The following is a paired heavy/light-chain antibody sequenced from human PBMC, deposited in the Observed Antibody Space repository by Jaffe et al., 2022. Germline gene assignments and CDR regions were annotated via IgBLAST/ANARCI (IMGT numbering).Light chain of an antibody. Sequence: EIVLTQSPGTLSLSPGERATLSCRASQSVSSSYLAWYQQKPGQAPRLLIYGASSRATGIPDRFSGSGSGTDFTLTISRLEPEDFAVYYCQQYGSSPETFGQGTKVEIK. V-gene: IGKV3-20*01. CDR2: GAS. CDR3: QQYGSSPET. CDR1: QSVSSSY. J-gene: IGKJ1*01.
Heavy chain of an antibody. CDR2: IYHSGST. CDR1: GYSISSGYY. CDR3: ARRNYYGSGVPGWYMDV. Sequence: QVQLQESGPGLVKPSETLSLTCAVSGYSISSGYYWGWIRQPPGKGLEWIGSIYHSGSTYYNPSLKSRVTISVDTSKNQFSLKLSSVTAADTAVYYCARRNYYGSGVPGWYMDVWGKGTTVTVSS. J-gene: IGHJ6*03. V-gene: IGHV4-38-2*01. D-gene: IGHD3-10*01.